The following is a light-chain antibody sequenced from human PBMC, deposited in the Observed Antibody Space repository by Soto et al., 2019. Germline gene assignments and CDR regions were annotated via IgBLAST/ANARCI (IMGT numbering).Light chain of an antibody. CDR2: EVS. CDR3: SSYTTSRTLV. Sequence: QSALTQPASVSGSPEQSITISCTGTSSDVGGYNYVSWYQQHPGKAPKLMIYEVSNRPSGVSNRFSGSKSDNTASLTISGPQAEDEADYYCSSYTTSRTLVFGTGTKVTVL. V-gene: IGLV2-14*01. CDR1: SSDVGGYNY. J-gene: IGLJ1*01.